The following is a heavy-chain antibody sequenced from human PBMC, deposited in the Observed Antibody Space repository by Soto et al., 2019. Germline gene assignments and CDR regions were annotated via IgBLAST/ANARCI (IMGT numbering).Heavy chain of an antibody. V-gene: IGHV3-23*01. CDR3: AKRLFAIVVVGGYDI. D-gene: IGHD5-12*01. J-gene: IGHJ3*02. CDR2: IDGTGTST. Sequence: GGSLRLSCVGSGLTFSSYAMGWVRQAPGKGLEWVSGIDGTGTSTYYAESVKGRFTISRDNSKNTLYLQMNSLRVEDTAVYYCAKRLFAIVVVGGYDIWGQGTMVTVSS. CDR1: GLTFSSYA.